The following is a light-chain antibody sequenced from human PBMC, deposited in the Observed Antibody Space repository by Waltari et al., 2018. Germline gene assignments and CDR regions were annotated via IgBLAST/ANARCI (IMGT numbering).Light chain of an antibody. V-gene: IGKV3-20*01. CDR1: QSVSRT. Sequence: EIVLPQSPGTLSLSPGERATLSCRASQSVSRTLAWYQQKPGQAPSLLIYAASTRAPGIPDRFSGSGSGTDFSLTISRLEPEDFAVYYCQHYVRLPATFGQGTKVEIK. CDR2: AAS. CDR3: QHYVRLPAT. J-gene: IGKJ1*01.